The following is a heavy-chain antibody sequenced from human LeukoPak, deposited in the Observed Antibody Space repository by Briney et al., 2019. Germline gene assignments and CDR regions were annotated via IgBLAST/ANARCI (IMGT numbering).Heavy chain of an antibody. Sequence: GGSLRLSCAASGFTFSSYAMSWVRQAPGKGLEWVSAISGSGGSTYYADSVKGRFTISRDNSKNTLYLQMNSLRAVDTAVYYCAKDSSGYPTRPTGIDYWGQGTLVTVSS. V-gene: IGHV3-23*01. D-gene: IGHD3-22*01. CDR2: ISGSGGST. CDR1: GFTFSSYA. J-gene: IGHJ4*02. CDR3: AKDSSGYPTRPTGIDY.